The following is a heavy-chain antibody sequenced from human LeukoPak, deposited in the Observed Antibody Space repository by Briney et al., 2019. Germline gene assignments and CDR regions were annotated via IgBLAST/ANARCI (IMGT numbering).Heavy chain of an antibody. CDR1: GFTFSSYS. CDR2: ISSSSSYI. D-gene: IGHD4-17*01. Sequence: GGSLRLSCAASGFTFSSYSMNWVRQAPGKGLEWVSSISSSSSYIYYADSVKGRFTISRDNAKNSLYLQMNSLRAEDTAVYYCARVDGDYGYYYWGQGTLVTVSS. CDR3: ARVDGDYGYYY. J-gene: IGHJ4*02. V-gene: IGHV3-21*01.